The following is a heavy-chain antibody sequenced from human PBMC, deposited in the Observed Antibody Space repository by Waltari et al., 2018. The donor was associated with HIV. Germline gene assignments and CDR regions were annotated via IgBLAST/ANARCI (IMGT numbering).Heavy chain of an antibody. J-gene: IGHJ4*02. Sequence: EVQLLESGGGLVQPGGSLRLSCAASGFAFNNYAMNWVRQSPGKGLELVSAISGSSSVHIYDADSVKGRFTISRDNSKSTLYLQMNSLRVEDTAVYYCAHQISGQWLTPGHWGQGTLVTVSS. D-gene: IGHD6-19*01. CDR3: AHQISGQWLTPGH. CDR1: GFAFNNYA. V-gene: IGHV3-23*01. CDR2: ISGSSSVHI.